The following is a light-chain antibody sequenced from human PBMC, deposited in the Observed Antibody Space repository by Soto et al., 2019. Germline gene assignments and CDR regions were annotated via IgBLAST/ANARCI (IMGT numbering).Light chain of an antibody. CDR2: EVS. V-gene: IGLV2-8*01. CDR3: RSYSGSNNYV. CDR1: SSDVGGYHY. Sequence: QSALTQPPSASGSPGQSVTISCTGTSSDVGGYHYISWYQQHPGKAPKLMIYEVSKRPSGVPDRFSGSKSGNTASLTVSGLQAEDEADYYCRSYSGSNNYVFGTGTKLTVL. J-gene: IGLJ1*01.